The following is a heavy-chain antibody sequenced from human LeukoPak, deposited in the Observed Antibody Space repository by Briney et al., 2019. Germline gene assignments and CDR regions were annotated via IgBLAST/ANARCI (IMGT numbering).Heavy chain of an antibody. CDR2: IYANGST. V-gene: IGHV4-4*07. Sequence: PSETLSLTCTVSGGFLSPYYWSWIRQPAGKGLEWIGRIYANGSTNYNPSLESRGTMSVDTSKNQFSLQLSSVTAADTAVYYCARVGVAAASNPFFFDYWGLGTLVIVSS. CDR1: GGFLSPYY. D-gene: IGHD2-15*01. J-gene: IGHJ4*02. CDR3: ARVGVAAASNPFFFDY.